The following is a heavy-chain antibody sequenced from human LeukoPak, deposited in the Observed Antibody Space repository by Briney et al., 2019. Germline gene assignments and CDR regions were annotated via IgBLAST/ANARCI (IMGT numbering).Heavy chain of an antibody. CDR1: GGSINYYY. CDR2: IYYSGGT. CDR3: ARVRIAAAAPYYYYYGMDV. D-gene: IGHD6-13*01. J-gene: IGHJ6*02. V-gene: IGHV4-59*01. Sequence: PSETLSLTCTVSGGSINYYYWMWIRQPPGKGLEWIGYIYYSGGTHYNPSLKSRVTMLVDTSKNQFSLKLTAVTAADTAVYYCARVRIAAAAPYYYYYGMDVWGQGTTVTVSS.